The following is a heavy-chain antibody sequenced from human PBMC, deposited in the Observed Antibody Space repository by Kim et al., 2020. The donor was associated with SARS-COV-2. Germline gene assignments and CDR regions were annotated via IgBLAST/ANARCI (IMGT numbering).Heavy chain of an antibody. J-gene: IGHJ4*02. V-gene: IGHV1-24*01. CDR3: ATDRGDCTNGVCYLAN. Sequence: ASVKVSCKVSGYTLTELSMHWVRQAPGKGLEWMGGFDPEDGETIYAQKFQGRVTMTEDTSTDTAYMELSSLRSEDTAVYYCATDRGDCTNGVCYLANWGQGTLVTVSS. CDR2: FDPEDGET. CDR1: GYTLTELS. D-gene: IGHD2-8*01.